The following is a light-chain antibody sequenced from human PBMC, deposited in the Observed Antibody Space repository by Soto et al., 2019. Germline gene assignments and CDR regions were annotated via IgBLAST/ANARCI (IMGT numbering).Light chain of an antibody. CDR2: KAS. CDR1: QSINSW. Sequence: DIQMTQSPSTLSASVGDRVTITCRASQSINSWLAWYQHKPGKAPKLLIYKASNLQSGVPSTFSGSGSGTEFTLTISSLQPDDFATYYCQQYNSYSWTFGQGTKVEIK. J-gene: IGKJ1*01. CDR3: QQYNSYSWT. V-gene: IGKV1-5*03.